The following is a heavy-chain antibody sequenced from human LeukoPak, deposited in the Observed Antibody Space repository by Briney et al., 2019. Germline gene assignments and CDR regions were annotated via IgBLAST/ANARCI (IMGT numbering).Heavy chain of an antibody. D-gene: IGHD3-9*01. CDR3: AKDSYYDILTGYYSDAFDI. Sequence: SQTLSLTCAISGDSVSSNSAAWNWIRQSPSRGLEWLGRTYYRSKWYNDYAVSVKSRITINPDTSKNQFSLQLNSVTPEDTAVYYCAKDSYYDILTGYYSDAFDIWGQGTMVTVSS. CDR1: GDSVSSNSAA. J-gene: IGHJ3*02. CDR2: TYYRSKWYN. V-gene: IGHV6-1*01.